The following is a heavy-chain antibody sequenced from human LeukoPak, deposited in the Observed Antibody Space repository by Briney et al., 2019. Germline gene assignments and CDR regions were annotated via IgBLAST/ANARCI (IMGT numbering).Heavy chain of an antibody. CDR1: GGSISSHY. CDR3: ARGLLGGAVDY. CDR2: IGYSWST. D-gene: IGHD3-16*01. J-gene: IGHJ4*02. Sequence: WETLSLTCTVSGGSISSHYWSWIRQPPGKGLEGMGWIGYSWSTKDNPSLNSRVTISVDTSKNQFPLKLTSVTAADTAVYYCARGLLGGAVDYWGQGTLVTVSS. V-gene: IGHV4-59*11.